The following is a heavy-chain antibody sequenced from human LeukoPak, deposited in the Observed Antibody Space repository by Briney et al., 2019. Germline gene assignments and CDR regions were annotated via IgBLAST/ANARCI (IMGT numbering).Heavy chain of an antibody. J-gene: IGHJ4*02. D-gene: IGHD5-18*01. CDR2: IYYSGST. V-gene: IGHV4-31*03. Sequence: SQTLSLTRTVSGGSISSDDYYWSWIRQHPGKGLEWIGYIYYSGSTYYNPSLKSRVTISIDTSKNQFSLKLSSVTAADTAVYYCARAETPRNSYGYLDYWGQGTLVTVSS. CDR3: ARAETPRNSYGYLDY. CDR1: GGSISSDDYY.